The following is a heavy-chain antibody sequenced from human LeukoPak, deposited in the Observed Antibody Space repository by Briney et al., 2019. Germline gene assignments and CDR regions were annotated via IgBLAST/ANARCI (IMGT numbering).Heavy chain of an antibody. J-gene: IGHJ4*02. CDR2: IRYDGTNK. Sequence: GGSLRLSCAASGFTFSNFGMHWVRQAPGKGLEWVTFIRYDGTNKYYADSVKGRFTISRDNSKNTLYLQMNGLRVEDTAMYYCAKVEMSTSPGGIDYWGQGTLVTVSS. D-gene: IGHD5-24*01. CDR3: AKVEMSTSPGGIDY. V-gene: IGHV3-30*02. CDR1: GFTFSNFG.